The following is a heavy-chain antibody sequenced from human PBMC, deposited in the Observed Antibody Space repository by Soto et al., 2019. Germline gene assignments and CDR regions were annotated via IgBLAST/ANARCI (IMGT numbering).Heavy chain of an antibody. D-gene: IGHD2-8*01. CDR3: ARNRAAYFSSWYFDL. CDR2: ISSSGSTI. Sequence: GGSLRLSCAASGFTFSSYEMNWVRQAPGKGLEWVSYISSSGSTIYYADSVKGRFTISRDNAKNSLYLQMNSLRAEDTAVYYCARNRAAYFSSWYFDLWGRGTLVTVSS. V-gene: IGHV3-48*03. CDR1: GFTFSSYE. J-gene: IGHJ2*01.